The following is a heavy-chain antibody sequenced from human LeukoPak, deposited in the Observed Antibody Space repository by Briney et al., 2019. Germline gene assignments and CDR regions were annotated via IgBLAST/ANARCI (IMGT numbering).Heavy chain of an antibody. V-gene: IGHV3-43*01. CDR1: GFNFDRYT. D-gene: IGHD3-10*02. Sequence: GGSLRLSCATSGFNFDRYTIHWVGQAPGKGLEWVSLAGWAGGTTFYSGSVRGRFTISRDSGRESVYLQMNSLTTDDTAFYFCAKELDTMFFDYWGQGALVTVSS. CDR3: AKELDTMFFDY. J-gene: IGHJ4*02. CDR2: AGWAGGTT.